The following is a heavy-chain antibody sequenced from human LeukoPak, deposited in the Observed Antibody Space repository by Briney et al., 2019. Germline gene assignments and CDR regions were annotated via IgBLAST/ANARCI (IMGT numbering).Heavy chain of an antibody. V-gene: IGHV1-24*01. Sequence: GASVKVSCKVSGYTLTELSMHWVRQAPGKGLEWMGGFDPEDGETIYAQKFQGRVTMTEDTSTDTAYMELSSLRSEDTAVYYCATRPSIAVAGTFDYWGQGTLVTVSS. CDR1: GYTLTELS. CDR3: ATRPSIAVAGTFDY. D-gene: IGHD6-19*01. CDR2: FDPEDGET. J-gene: IGHJ4*02.